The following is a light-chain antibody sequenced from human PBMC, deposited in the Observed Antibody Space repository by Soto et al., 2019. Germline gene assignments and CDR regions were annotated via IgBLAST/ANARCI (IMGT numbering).Light chain of an antibody. Sequence: EIVMTQSPATLSVSPGERTTLPYRASQSVSSTYLAWYQQKPGQAPRLLIYGASSRATGIPDRFSGSGSGTDFTLTISRLEPEDYAVYYCQQYGRSPPTFGQGTKVDIK. CDR1: QSVSSTY. V-gene: IGKV3-20*01. J-gene: IGKJ1*01. CDR3: QQYGRSPPT. CDR2: GAS.